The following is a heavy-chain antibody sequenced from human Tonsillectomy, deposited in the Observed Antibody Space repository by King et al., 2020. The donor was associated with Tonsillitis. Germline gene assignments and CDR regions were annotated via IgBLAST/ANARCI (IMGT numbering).Heavy chain of an antibody. CDR1: GFTFSSYA. CDR2: ISGPAGST. V-gene: IGHV3-23*04. CDR3: AKDRNLINTPFDY. D-gene: IGHD1-14*01. J-gene: IGHJ4*02. Sequence: VQLVESGGGLVQPGGSLRLSCAASGFTFSSYAMSWVRQAPGKGLECVSGISGPAGSTYYADSVKGLFTISRDNSKNTLYLKMNSLRAEDTALYYCAKDRNLINTPFDYWGQGNLVTVSS.